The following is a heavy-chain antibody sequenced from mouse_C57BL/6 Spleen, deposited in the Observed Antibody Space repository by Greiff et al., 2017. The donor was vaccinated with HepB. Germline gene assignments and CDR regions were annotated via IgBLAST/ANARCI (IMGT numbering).Heavy chain of an antibody. CDR1: GFTFSDYG. J-gene: IGHJ1*03. Sequence: EVQLVESGGGLVKPGGSLKLSCAASGFTFSDYGIHWVRQAPEKGLEWVAYISSGSSTIYYADTVKGRCTISRDNAKNTLFLQMTSLRSEDTAMYYCARRSKGYFDVWGTGTTVTVSS. CDR2: ISSGSSTI. CDR3: ARRSKGYFDV. V-gene: IGHV5-17*01. D-gene: IGHD1-3*01.